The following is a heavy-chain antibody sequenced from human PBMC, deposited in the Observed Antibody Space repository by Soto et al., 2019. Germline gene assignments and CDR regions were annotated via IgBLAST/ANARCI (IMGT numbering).Heavy chain of an antibody. J-gene: IGHJ5*02. Sequence: SETLSLTCAVYGGSFSGYYWSWIRQPPGKGLEWIGDIYHSGSTYYNPSLKSRVTISVDTSKNQFSLKLSSVTAADTAVYYCARVVVVPAARDAIWFDPWGQGTRVTVSS. V-gene: IGHV4-34*09. CDR3: ARVVVVPAARDAIWFDP. CDR2: IYHSGST. CDR1: GGSFSGYY. D-gene: IGHD2-2*01.